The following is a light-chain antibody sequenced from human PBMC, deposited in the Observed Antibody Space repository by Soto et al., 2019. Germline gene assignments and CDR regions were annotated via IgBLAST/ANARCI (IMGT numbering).Light chain of an antibody. J-gene: IGLJ1*01. CDR3: QSYDSSLSGYV. Sequence: QSVLTQPPSVSDAPGQRVTISCTGSSSNIGAGYEAHWYQQVPGTAPKLLIYENNNRPSGVPDRLSGSKSGTSASLAITGLPAEDEAEYYCQSYDSSLSGYVFGTGTKVTVL. V-gene: IGLV1-40*01. CDR1: SSNIGAGYE. CDR2: ENN.